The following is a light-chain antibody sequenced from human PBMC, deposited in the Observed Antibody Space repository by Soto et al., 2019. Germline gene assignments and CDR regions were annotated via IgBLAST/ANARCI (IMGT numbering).Light chain of an antibody. V-gene: IGKV1-27*01. J-gene: IGKJ1*01. CDR3: QQSYSTLWT. CDR2: AAS. CDR1: QVIGKY. Sequence: DIQMTQSPSSLSASVQDSVTITCRASQVIGKYLAWYQQKPGKVPKLLIQAASTLQSGVPSRFSGSGSGTDFTLTINNLQPEDVATYYCQQSYSTLWTFGQGTKVEIK.